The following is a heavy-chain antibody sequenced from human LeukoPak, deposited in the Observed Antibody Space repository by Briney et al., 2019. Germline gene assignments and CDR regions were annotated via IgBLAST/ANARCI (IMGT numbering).Heavy chain of an antibody. CDR2: MFYSGTT. Sequence: SETLSLTCTVSGGSISSYYWSWIRQPPGKGLEWIGSMFYSGTTYYNPSLKSRVTISVDTSQNQFSLKLNSVTAADTAVYYCARAGGFTLVRGAVNNWFDPWGQGTLVTVSS. J-gene: IGHJ5*02. D-gene: IGHD3-10*01. CDR3: ARAGGFTLVRGAVNNWFDP. V-gene: IGHV4-59*12. CDR1: GGSISSYY.